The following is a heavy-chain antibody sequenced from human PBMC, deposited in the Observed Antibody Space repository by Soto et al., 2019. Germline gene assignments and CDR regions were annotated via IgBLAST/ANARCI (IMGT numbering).Heavy chain of an antibody. CDR3: AREALSLAFDI. V-gene: IGHV4-59*01. Sequence: SETLSLTCTVSGGSINSYYWSWIRQPPGKGLEWIGYIYYTGSTNYNPSLKSRVSISIDTSKNQFSLRLSSVTPADTAVYYCAREALSLAFDIWGQGTLVTVSS. CDR1: GGSINSYY. D-gene: IGHD3-10*01. J-gene: IGHJ3*02. CDR2: IYYTGST.